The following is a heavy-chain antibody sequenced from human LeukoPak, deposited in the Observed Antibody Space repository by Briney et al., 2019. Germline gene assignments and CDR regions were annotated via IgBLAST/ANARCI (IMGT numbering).Heavy chain of an antibody. V-gene: IGHV3-23*01. Sequence: GGSLRLSCAASGFTFSSYAMSWVRQAPGKGLEWVSAISGSGGSTYYADSVKGRFTISRDNAKNSLYLQMNSLRAEDTAVYYCARLPLAHSSSWSYWGQGTLVTVSS. CDR3: ARLPLAHSSSWSY. D-gene: IGHD6-13*01. CDR2: ISGSGGST. J-gene: IGHJ4*02. CDR1: GFTFSSYA.